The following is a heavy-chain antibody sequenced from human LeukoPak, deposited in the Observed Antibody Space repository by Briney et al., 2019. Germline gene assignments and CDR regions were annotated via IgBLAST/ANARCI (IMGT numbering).Heavy chain of an antibody. CDR2: IRYNGNNQ. CDR3: AREVPYYYGSGSYYVY. V-gene: IGHV3-30*02. CDR1: GFTYNNYG. Sequence: GGSLRLSCAASGFTYNNYGMHWVRQAPGKGLEWVAFIRYNGNNQYYADSVKGRFTISRDNSKNTLYLQMNSLKGDDTAVYYCAREVPYYYGSGSYYVYWGQGTLVTVSS. J-gene: IGHJ4*02. D-gene: IGHD3-10*01.